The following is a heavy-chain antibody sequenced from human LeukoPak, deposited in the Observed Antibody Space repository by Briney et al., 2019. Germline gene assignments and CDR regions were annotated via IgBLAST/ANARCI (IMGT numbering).Heavy chain of an antibody. V-gene: IGHV3-53*01. CDR3: AREFEVAGLAMDV. Sequence: PGGSLRLSCAASGLTVSSNYMSWVRQAPGKGLEWVSVIYSGGSTYYAECVKARFTISRDNSKNTLCLQMKSLRAEDTAVYYCAREFEVAGLAMDVWGKGTTVTVSS. J-gene: IGHJ6*04. CDR1: GLTVSSNY. CDR2: IYSGGST. D-gene: IGHD6-19*01.